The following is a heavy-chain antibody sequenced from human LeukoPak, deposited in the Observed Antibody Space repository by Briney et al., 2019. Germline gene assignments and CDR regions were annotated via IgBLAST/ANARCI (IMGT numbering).Heavy chain of an antibody. Sequence: PGGSLRLSCAASGCAVINNYMSWVRQATGEGLEWVSIIYSGVGTDYTDSVKGRVTISRDNSKNTLYLQMHSLRAEDTAVYYCARVAAAGPFDYWGQGTLVTVSS. D-gene: IGHD6-13*01. CDR1: GCAVINNY. CDR3: ARVAAAGPFDY. V-gene: IGHV3-53*01. CDR2: IYSGVGT. J-gene: IGHJ4*02.